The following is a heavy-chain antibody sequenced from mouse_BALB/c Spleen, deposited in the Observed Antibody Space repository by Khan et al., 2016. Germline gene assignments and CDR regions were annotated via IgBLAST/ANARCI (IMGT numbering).Heavy chain of an antibody. D-gene: IGHD2-3*01. CDR3: ARYDGYFFDY. CDR2: ISYSGNT. CDR1: GDSITSGY. Sequence: EVKLLESGPSLVKPSQTLSLTCSVTGDSITSGYWHWIRKFPGNKLEYMGYISYSGNTYYNPSLTSRISITRDTSENQYYLQLNSVTTEDTATYYCARYDGYFFDYWGQGTTLTVSA. J-gene: IGHJ2*01. V-gene: IGHV3-8*02.